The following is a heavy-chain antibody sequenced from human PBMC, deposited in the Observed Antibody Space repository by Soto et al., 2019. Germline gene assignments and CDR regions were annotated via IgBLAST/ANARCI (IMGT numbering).Heavy chain of an antibody. J-gene: IGHJ3*01. CDR1: GFTFDDYA. CDR3: AGCRRVGAGEINAFDL. D-gene: IGHD1-26*01. Sequence: GGSLRLSCAASGFTFDDYAMHWVRQAPGKGLEWVSYISWNSGFIGYADSVKGRFTISRDNAKNSLYLLMNSLRDEDTAFYYCAGCRRVGAGEINAFDLWGQGTMVTVSS. CDR2: ISWNSGFI. V-gene: IGHV3-9*01.